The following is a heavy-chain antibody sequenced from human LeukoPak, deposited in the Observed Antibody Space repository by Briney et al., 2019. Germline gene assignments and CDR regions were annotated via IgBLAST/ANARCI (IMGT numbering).Heavy chain of an antibody. D-gene: IGHD6-13*01. Sequence: GGSLRLSCAASGFTFSSYSMNWVRQAPGKGLEWVSSISSSSSYIYYADSVKGRFTISRDNAKNSLYLQMNSLRAEDTAVYYCARDLKIAAAGSSQDSNWFDPWGQGTLVTVSS. CDR3: ARDLKIAAAGSSQDSNWFDP. CDR2: ISSSSSYI. J-gene: IGHJ5*02. V-gene: IGHV3-21*01. CDR1: GFTFSSYS.